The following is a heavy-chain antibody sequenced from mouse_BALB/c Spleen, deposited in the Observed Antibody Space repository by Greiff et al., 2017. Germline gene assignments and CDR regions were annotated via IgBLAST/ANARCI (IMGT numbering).Heavy chain of an antibody. CDR3: ARAMDD. J-gene: IGHJ4*01. CDR1: GFSLTSYG. V-gene: IGHV2-2*02. CDR2: IWSGGST. Sequence: VQLQESGPGLVQPSQSLSITCTVSGFSLTSYGVHWVRQSPGKGLEWLGVIWSGGSTDYNAAFISRLSISKDNSKSQVFFKMNSLQANDTAIYYCARAMDDWGQGTSGTVAS.